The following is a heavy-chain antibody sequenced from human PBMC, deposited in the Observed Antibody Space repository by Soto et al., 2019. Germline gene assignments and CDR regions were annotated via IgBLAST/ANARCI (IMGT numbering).Heavy chain of an antibody. D-gene: IGHD2-21*02. Sequence: EVQLGESGGGLVQPGGSLRLSCAASGFTVSSHYMSWVRQAPGKGLEWVSVIYSGGSTYYTDSVKGRFTISRDNSKNTLFLQMNSLRAEDTAVYYCARDYYGGNSRYFDLWGRGTLVTVSS. CDR2: IYSGGST. J-gene: IGHJ2*01. CDR1: GFTVSSHY. V-gene: IGHV3-66*01. CDR3: ARDYYGGNSRYFDL.